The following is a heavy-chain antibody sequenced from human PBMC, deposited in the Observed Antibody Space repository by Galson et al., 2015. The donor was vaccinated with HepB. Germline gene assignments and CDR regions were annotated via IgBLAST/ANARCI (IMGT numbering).Heavy chain of an antibody. V-gene: IGHV6-1*01. D-gene: IGHD5-12*01. CDR1: GDSVSSNSAA. J-gene: IGHJ3*02. CDR2: TYYRSKWYN. CDR3: ARSFSDWLRRAFDI. Sequence: CAISGDSVSSNSAAWNWIRQSPSRGLEWLGRTYYRSKWYNDYAVSVKSRITINPDTSKNQFSLQLNSVTPEDTAVYYCARSFSDWLRRAFDIWGQGTMVTVSS.